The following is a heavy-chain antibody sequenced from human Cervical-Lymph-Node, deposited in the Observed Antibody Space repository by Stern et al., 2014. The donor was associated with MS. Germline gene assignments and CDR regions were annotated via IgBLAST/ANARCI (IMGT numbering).Heavy chain of an antibody. CDR1: GYTFTKHA. V-gene: IGHV7-4-1*02. CDR2: INTNTGTA. D-gene: IGHD4-17*01. Sequence: QVQLVQSGSELMKPGASVKVSCKASGYTFTKHAINWVRQAPGQGLEWMGWINTNTGTATYAQDLTGRVVFSLDTSVSTAYLQINNLKAADTAVFYCARDGPVRTLGAFDVWGHGTMVTVSS. CDR3: ARDGPVRTLGAFDV. J-gene: IGHJ3*01.